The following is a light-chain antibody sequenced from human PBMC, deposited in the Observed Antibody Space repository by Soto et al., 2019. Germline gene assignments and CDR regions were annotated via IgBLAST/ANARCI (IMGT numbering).Light chain of an antibody. CDR1: QSISSW. CDR2: MAS. Sequence: DIQMTQSPSTLSASVGDRVTITCRASQSISSWLAWYQQKPGKAPRLLIYMASSLESGVPSRFSGSGSGTEFILTISSLQPDDFATYYCQQYKSYPWTFGQGTKVEIK. CDR3: QQYKSYPWT. J-gene: IGKJ1*01. V-gene: IGKV1-5*03.